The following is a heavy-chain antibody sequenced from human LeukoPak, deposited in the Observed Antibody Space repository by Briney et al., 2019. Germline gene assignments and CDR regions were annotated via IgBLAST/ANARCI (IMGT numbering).Heavy chain of an antibody. J-gene: IGHJ6*03. D-gene: IGHD6-6*01. V-gene: IGHV1-24*01. CDR3: ATVASSSDSYYYYMGV. Sequence: GASVKVSCKASGGTFSSYAISWVRQAPGQGLEWMGGFDPEDGETIYALKFQGRVTMTEDTSTDTAYMELSSLRSEDTAVYYCATVASSSDSYYYYMGVWGKGTTVTVSS. CDR1: GGTFSSYA. CDR2: FDPEDGET.